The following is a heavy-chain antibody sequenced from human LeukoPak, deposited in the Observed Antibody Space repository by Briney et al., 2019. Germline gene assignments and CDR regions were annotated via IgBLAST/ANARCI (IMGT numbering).Heavy chain of an antibody. V-gene: IGHV3-21*05. CDR3: ARDDNWGFDY. Sequence: PGGSLRLSCAASGFAFSDYSMNWVRQAPGKGLEWVAHTRGSGSGMGSGNYYAGAVKGRFTISRDNAKNSLYLQMNSLRAEDTAFYYCARDDNWGFDYWGQGALVTVSS. D-gene: IGHD7-27*01. CDR2: TRGSGSGM. J-gene: IGHJ4*02. CDR1: GFAFSDYS.